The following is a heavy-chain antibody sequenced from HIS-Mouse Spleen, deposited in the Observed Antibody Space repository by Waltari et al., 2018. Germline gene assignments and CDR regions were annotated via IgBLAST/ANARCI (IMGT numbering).Heavy chain of an antibody. Sequence: QLQLQESGPGLVKPSETLSLTCTVSGGSISSISYDLGWIRQPPGKGLEWIGSIYYSGSTYYNPSLKSRVTISVDTSKNQFSLKLSSVTAADTAVYYCAREIPYSSSWYDWYFDLWGRGTLVTVSS. J-gene: IGHJ2*01. CDR3: AREIPYSSSWYDWYFDL. V-gene: IGHV4-39*07. CDR1: GGSISSISYD. D-gene: IGHD6-13*01. CDR2: IYYSGST.